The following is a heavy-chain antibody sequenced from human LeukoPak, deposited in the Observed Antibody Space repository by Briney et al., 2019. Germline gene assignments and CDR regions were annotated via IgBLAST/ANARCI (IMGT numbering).Heavy chain of an antibody. CDR1: GYTFTGYY. V-gene: IGHV1-2*02. D-gene: IGHD5-18*01. CDR3: ARDGVDTAMSEG. J-gene: IGHJ4*02. CDR2: INPNSGGT. Sequence: ASAKVSCKASGYTFTGYYMHWVRQAPGQGLEWMGWINPNSGGTNYAQKFQGRVTMTRDTSISTAYMELSRLRSDDTAVYYCARDGVDTAMSEGWGQGTLVTVSS.